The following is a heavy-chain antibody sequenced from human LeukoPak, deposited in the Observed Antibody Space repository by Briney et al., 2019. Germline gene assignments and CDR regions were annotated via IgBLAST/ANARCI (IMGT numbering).Heavy chain of an antibody. CDR2: ISYDGSNK. Sequence: GGSLRLSCAASGFTFSSYAMHWVRQAPGKGLEWVAVISYDGSNKYYADSVKGRFTISRDNSKNTLYLQMNSLRAEDTAVYYCASGGPNYYGSGSSRYYYYYGMDVWGQGTTVTVAS. CDR3: ASGGPNYYGSGSSRYYYYYGMDV. CDR1: GFTFSSYA. J-gene: IGHJ6*02. D-gene: IGHD3-10*01. V-gene: IGHV3-30-3*01.